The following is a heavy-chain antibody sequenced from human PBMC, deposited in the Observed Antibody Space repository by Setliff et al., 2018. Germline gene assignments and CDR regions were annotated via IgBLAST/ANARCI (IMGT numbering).Heavy chain of an antibody. Sequence: GGSLRLSCAASGFTFSSYRMSWVRQAPGKGLEWVANIKQDGSEKYYVDSVKGRFTISRDNAKNSLYLQMNSLRAEDTAVYYCARGSGYLTSFHYYYYGMDVWGQGTTVTVSS. V-gene: IGHV3-7*01. CDR2: IKQDGSEK. D-gene: IGHD5-12*01. CDR1: GFTFSSYR. CDR3: ARGSGYLTSFHYYYYGMDV. J-gene: IGHJ6*02.